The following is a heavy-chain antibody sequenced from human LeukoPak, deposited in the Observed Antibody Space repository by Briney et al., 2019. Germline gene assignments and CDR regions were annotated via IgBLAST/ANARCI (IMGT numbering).Heavy chain of an antibody. J-gene: IGHJ3*02. V-gene: IGHV3-13*01. Sequence: GGSLRLSCAASGFTFSSYDMHWVRQATGKGLEWVSAIGTAGDTYYPGSVKGRFTISRENAKNSLYLQMNSLRAGDTAVYYCARGSVGATPDAFDIWGQGTMVTVSS. D-gene: IGHD1-26*01. CDR1: GFTFSSYD. CDR3: ARGSVGATPDAFDI. CDR2: IGTAGDT.